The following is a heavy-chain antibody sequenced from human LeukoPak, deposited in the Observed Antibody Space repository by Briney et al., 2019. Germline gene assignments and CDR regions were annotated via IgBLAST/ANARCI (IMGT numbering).Heavy chain of an antibody. D-gene: IGHD3-10*01. J-gene: IGHJ4*02. V-gene: IGHV3-30-3*01. CDR3: AREGDYGSGSPPSLYFDY. CDR1: GFTFRNYV. Sequence: GGSLRLSCAASGFTFRNYVIHWVRQAPGKGLEWVAVTSSDLNVKLYADSVKGRFTISRDNSRSTLYLQMNSLRPEDTAIYYCAREGDYGSGSPPSLYFDYWGQGTLVTVSS. CDR2: TSSDLNVK.